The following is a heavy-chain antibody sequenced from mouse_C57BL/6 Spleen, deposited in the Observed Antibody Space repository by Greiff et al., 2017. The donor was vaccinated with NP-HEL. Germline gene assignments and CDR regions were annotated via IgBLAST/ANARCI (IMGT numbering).Heavy chain of an antibody. V-gene: IGHV5-6*01. CDR3: ARHELGLYYAMDY. CDR2: ISSGGSYT. Sequence: EVQGVESGGDLVKPGGSLKLSCAASGFTFSSYGMSWVRQTPDKRLEWVATISSGGSYTYYPDSVKGRFTISRDNAKNTLYRQMSSLKSEDTAMYYCARHELGLYYAMDYWGQGTSVTVSS. J-gene: IGHJ4*01. CDR1: GFTFSSYG. D-gene: IGHD4-1*01.